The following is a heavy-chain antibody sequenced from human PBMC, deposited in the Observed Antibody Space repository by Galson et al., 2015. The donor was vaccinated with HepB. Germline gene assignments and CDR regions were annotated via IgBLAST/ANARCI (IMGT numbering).Heavy chain of an antibody. D-gene: IGHD2-2*01. V-gene: IGHV3-21*01. CDR2: IETSGTWI. CDR1: GFTFSGYS. J-gene: IGHJ4*02. CDR3: AREYCTYTSCRYLDY. Sequence: SLRLSCAASGFTFSGYSMNWVRQAPGKGLEWLSSIETSGTWIYYADSVKGRFTISRDNAKNSLYLQMNSLRADDTAVYYCAREYCTYTSCRYLDYWGQGTLVTVSS.